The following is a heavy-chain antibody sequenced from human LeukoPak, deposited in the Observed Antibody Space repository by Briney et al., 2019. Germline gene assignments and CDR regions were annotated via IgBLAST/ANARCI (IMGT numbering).Heavy chain of an antibody. CDR2: IYHSGST. Sequence: SQTLSLTCAVSGGSISSGGYSWSWIRQPPGKGLEWIGYIYHSGSTYYNPSLKSRVTISVDRSKNQFSLKLSSVTAADTAVYYCARGTGYRNDAFDIWGQGTMVTVSS. CDR1: GGSISSGGYS. V-gene: IGHV4-30-2*01. D-gene: IGHD3/OR15-3a*01. J-gene: IGHJ3*02. CDR3: ARGTGYRNDAFDI.